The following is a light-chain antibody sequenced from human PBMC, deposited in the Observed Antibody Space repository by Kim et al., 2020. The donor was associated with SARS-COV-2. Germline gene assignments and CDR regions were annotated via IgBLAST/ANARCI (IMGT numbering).Light chain of an antibody. CDR1: QSVSSSY. J-gene: IGKJ2*01. CDR3: QQYGTLPYT. CDR2: ATS. Sequence: LSSGESATLSCRASQSVSSSYLAWCQQKPGQAPRLLIYATSSRATGIPDRFSGAGSGTDFTLTISRLEPEDFAVYYCQQYGTLPYTFGQGTKLEI. V-gene: IGKV3-20*01.